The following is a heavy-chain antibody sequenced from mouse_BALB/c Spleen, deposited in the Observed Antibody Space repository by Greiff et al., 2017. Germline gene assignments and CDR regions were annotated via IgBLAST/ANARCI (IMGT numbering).Heavy chain of an antibody. CDR1: GFTFSSYA. Sequence: EVQVVESGGGLVKPGGSLKLSCAASGFTFSSYAMSWVRQTPEKRLEWVASISSGGSTYYPDSVKGRFTISRDNARNILYLQMSSLRSEDTAMYYCARGPEGYAMDYWGQGTSVTVSS. J-gene: IGHJ4*01. CDR2: ISSGGST. V-gene: IGHV5-6-5*01. CDR3: ARGPEGYAMDY.